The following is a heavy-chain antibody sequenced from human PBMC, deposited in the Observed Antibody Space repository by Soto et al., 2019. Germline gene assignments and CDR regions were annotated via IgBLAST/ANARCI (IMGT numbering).Heavy chain of an antibody. CDR2: IIPIFDTA. V-gene: IGHV1-69*13. CDR3: ARNGTLTGYSYGMDV. Sequence: GASVKVSCKASGGTFSDPTINWVRQAPGQRLEWMGGIIPIFDTANYAEKFQGRVTITADESTSTSFMEVSSLRSEDTAVYYCARNGTLTGYSYGMDVWGQGTMVTVSS. J-gene: IGHJ6*02. D-gene: IGHD1-1*01. CDR1: GGTFSDPT.